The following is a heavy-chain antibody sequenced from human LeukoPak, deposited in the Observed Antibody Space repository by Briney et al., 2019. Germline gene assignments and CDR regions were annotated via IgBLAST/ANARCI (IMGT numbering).Heavy chain of an antibody. CDR3: AKDRRGYSYGYCDFDY. D-gene: IGHD5-18*01. Sequence: GGSLRLSCAASGFTFSSYGMHWVRQAPGKGLEWVAVISYDGSNKYYADSVKGRFTISTENSKNTLYLQMNSLRAEDTAVYYCAKDRRGYSYGYCDFDYWGQGTLVTVSS. J-gene: IGHJ4*02. CDR1: GFTFSSYG. V-gene: IGHV3-30*18. CDR2: ISYDGSNK.